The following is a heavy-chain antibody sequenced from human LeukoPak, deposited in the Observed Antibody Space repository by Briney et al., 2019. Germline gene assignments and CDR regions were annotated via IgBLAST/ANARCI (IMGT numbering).Heavy chain of an antibody. Sequence: PGGSLRLSCAAPGFTFSTHWMTWVRQAPGKGLEWVATIKQDGSDKYYVDSVKGRFTISRDNANNSLYLQMNSLRSEDTAVYYCARGIQLWNGDYWGQGTLVTVSS. CDR1: GFTFSTHW. CDR2: IKQDGSDK. V-gene: IGHV3-7*01. J-gene: IGHJ4*02. CDR3: ARGIQLWNGDY. D-gene: IGHD5-18*01.